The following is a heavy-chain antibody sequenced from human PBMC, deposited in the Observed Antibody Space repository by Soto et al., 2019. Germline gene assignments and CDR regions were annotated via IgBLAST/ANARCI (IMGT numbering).Heavy chain of an antibody. CDR2: INTYNGDP. CDR3: ARVYCSCASCPVDF. J-gene: IGHJ4*02. D-gene: IGHD2-2*01. Sequence: HVQLVQSGDEVMKPGASVKVSCKAPGYIFSSFGISWVRQVPGQGLEWMGWINTYNGDPNYAQKFQGRVTMTTDTSTMTAYMELRSLISDDTAVYDCARVYCSCASCPVDFWGQGTLVTVSS. CDR1: GYIFSSFG. V-gene: IGHV1-18*01.